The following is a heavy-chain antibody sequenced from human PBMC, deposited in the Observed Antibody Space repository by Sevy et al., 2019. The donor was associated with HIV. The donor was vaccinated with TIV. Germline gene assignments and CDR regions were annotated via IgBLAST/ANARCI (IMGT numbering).Heavy chain of an antibody. V-gene: IGHV1-18*01. J-gene: IGHJ4*02. Sequence: ASVKVSCKASGYTFTIYGISWVRQAPEQGLEWMGWISAYSGNTNYAQNLQGRVTMTTDTSTSTAYMELRSLRFDDTAVYYCARDLGGYGGNSIDYWGQGTLVTVSS. CDR2: ISAYSGNT. D-gene: IGHD2-21*02. CDR1: GYTFTIYG. CDR3: ARDLGGYGGNSIDY.